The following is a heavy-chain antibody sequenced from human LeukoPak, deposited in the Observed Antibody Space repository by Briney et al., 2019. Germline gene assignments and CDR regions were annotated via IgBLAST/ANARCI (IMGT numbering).Heavy chain of an antibody. CDR1: GYTFTSYG. CDR2: ISAYNGNT. CDR3: ARDNLHYDILTGYYKEPGYYYYCGMDV. V-gene: IGHV1-18*01. Sequence: ASVKVSCKASGYTFTSYGISWVRQAPGQGLEWMGWISAYNGNTNYAQKLQGRVTMTTDTSTSTAYMELRSLRSDDTAVYYCARDNLHYDILTGYYKEPGYYYYCGMDVWGQGTTVTVSS. D-gene: IGHD3-9*01. J-gene: IGHJ6*02.